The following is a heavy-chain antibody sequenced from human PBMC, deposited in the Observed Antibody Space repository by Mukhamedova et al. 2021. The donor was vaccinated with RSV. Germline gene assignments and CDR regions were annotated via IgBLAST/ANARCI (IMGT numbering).Heavy chain of an antibody. CDR1: YY. V-gene: IGHV4-39*01. CDR2: IYYSGST. Sequence: YYWGWIRQPPGKGLEWIGSIYYSGSTYYNPSLKSRVTISVDTSKNQFSLKLSSVIAADTAVYYCARQVKAVAGRGWFDPWGQGTL. D-gene: IGHD6-19*01. CDR3: ARQVKAVAGRGWFDP. J-gene: IGHJ5*02.